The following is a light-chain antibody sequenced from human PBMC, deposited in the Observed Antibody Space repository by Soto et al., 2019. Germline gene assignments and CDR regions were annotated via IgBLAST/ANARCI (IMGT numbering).Light chain of an antibody. CDR3: QQYGSSPRT. V-gene: IGKV3-20*01. Sequence: EIVWTQSPGTLSLSPGERATLSCRASQSVSSSYLAWYQQKPGQAPRLLIYGASSRATGIPDRFSGSGSGTDFTLTISRLEPEDLAVYYCQQYGSSPRTFGQGTKV. CDR2: GAS. CDR1: QSVSSSY. J-gene: IGKJ1*01.